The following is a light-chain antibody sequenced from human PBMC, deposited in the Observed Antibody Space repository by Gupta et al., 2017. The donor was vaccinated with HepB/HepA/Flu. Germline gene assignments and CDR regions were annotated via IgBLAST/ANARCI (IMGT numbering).Light chain of an antibody. CDR2: NDN. J-gene: IGLJ1*01. CDR3: VGWDDSLSGYV. V-gene: IGLV1-47*02. Sequence: QPVLTQPPSASGTPVQRVTISCSGSSSNIGNDNAYWYQQLPGTAPKLLIYNDNQRPSGVPDRFSGSKSGTTASLAISGLRSEDEADYYCVGWDDSLSGYVFGAGTKVTVL. CDR1: SSNIGNDN.